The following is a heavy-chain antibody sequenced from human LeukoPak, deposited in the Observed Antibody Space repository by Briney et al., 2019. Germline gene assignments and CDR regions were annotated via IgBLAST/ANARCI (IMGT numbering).Heavy chain of an antibody. CDR2: ITNTRNYI. CDR3: ARVEPNGDSDY. D-gene: IGHD4-17*01. CDR1: GLTLSSYS. Sequence: GGSLTLFCAASGLTLSSYSMNWVRQAPGKGLEWVSCITNTRNYINYADSVKGRFTISRDNAKNSLYLQMNSLRAEDTAVYYCARVEPNGDSDYWGQGTLVTVSS. V-gene: IGHV3-21*01. J-gene: IGHJ4*02.